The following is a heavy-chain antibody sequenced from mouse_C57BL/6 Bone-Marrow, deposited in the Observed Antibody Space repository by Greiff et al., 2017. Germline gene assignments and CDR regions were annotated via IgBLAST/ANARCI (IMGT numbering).Heavy chain of an antibody. V-gene: IGHV1-9*01. J-gene: IGHJ1*03. CDR2: ILPGSGST. CDR1: GYTFTGYW. Sequence: QVQLPQSFAALMTPWASVQLSCTATGYTFTGYWIEWVKQRPGHGLEWIGEILPGSGSTNYNEKFKGKATFTADTSSNTAYMQLSSLTTEDSAIYDCVPLYYGSSDWYFDVWGTGTTVTVSS. D-gene: IGHD1-1*01. CDR3: VPLYYGSSDWYFDV.